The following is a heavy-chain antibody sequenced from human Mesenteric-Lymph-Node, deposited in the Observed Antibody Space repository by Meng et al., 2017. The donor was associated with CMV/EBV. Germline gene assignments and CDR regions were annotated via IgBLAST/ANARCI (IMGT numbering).Heavy chain of an antibody. J-gene: IGHJ4*02. V-gene: IGHV4-31*02. Sequence: GSGGSISSGGYYWSWIRQHPGKGLERIGYIYYTGSTYYNPSLKTRVTISVDMYEKQFSLTLTSVTAADTAVYYCAREVGAALLFDSWGQGTLVTVSS. CDR3: AREVGAALLFDS. CDR2: IYYTGST. CDR1: GGSISSGGYY. D-gene: IGHD2-15*01.